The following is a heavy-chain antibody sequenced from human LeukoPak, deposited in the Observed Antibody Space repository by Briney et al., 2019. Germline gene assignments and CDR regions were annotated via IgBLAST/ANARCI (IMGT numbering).Heavy chain of an antibody. V-gene: IGHV3-21*01. J-gene: IGHJ3*02. CDR2: ISSSSSYI. D-gene: IGHD3-22*01. CDR3: ALYYDSSGYSVGVAFDI. Sequence: GGSLRLSCAASGFTLSSYSMNWVRQAPGKGLEWVSSISSSSSYIYYADSVKGRFTISRDNAKNSLYLQMNSLRAEDTAVYYCALYYDSSGYSVGVAFDIWGQGTMVTVSS. CDR1: GFTLSSYS.